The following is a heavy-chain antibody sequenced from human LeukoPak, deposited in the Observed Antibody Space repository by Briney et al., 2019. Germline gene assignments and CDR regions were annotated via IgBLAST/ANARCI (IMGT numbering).Heavy chain of an antibody. Sequence: SETLSLTCTVSGGSISSSSYYWGWIRQPPGKGLEWIGSIYYSGSTYYNPSLESRVTISVDTSKNQFSLKLSSVTAADTAVYYCARPYDSSGYFYLWGQGTLVTVSS. J-gene: IGHJ5*02. D-gene: IGHD3-22*01. V-gene: IGHV4-39*01. CDR1: GGSISSSSYY. CDR2: IYYSGST. CDR3: ARPYDSSGYFYL.